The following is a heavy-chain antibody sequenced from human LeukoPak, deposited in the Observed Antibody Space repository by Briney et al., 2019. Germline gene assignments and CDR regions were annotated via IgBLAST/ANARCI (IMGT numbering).Heavy chain of an antibody. Sequence: GGSLRLSCAASGFTLSSYWMHWVRQAPGKGLVWVSHINSDGSCTSYADSVKGRFTISRDNARNTLFLQMNSLRAEDTAVYYCARDYYDSSGYHYFDYWGQGTLVAVSS. V-gene: IGHV3-74*01. CDR2: INSDGSCT. J-gene: IGHJ4*02. CDR3: ARDYYDSSGYHYFDY. CDR1: GFTLSSYW. D-gene: IGHD3-22*01.